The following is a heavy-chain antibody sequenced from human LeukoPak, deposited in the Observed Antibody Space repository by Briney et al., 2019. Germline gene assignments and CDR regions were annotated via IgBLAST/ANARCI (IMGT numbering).Heavy chain of an antibody. CDR1: GFTFSDYA. V-gene: IGHV3-23*01. J-gene: IGHJ6*02. CDR2: ISGSGGSI. Sequence: GGSLRLSCTASGFTFSDYAMSWVRQAPGKGLEWVSGISGSGGSIRYADSVKGRFTISRDNAKNSLYLQMNSLRAEDTAVYYCARVTKVTTARTYYYGMDVWGQGTTVTVSS. CDR3: ARVTKVTTARTYYYGMDV. D-gene: IGHD4-17*01.